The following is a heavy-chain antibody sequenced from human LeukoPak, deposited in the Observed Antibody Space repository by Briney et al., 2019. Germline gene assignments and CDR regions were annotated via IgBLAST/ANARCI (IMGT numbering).Heavy chain of an antibody. D-gene: IGHD3-10*01. CDR2: SSYTADS. J-gene: IGHJ4*02. V-gene: IGHV4-59*12. CDR1: GGSISSYY. Sequence: SETLSLTCTVSGGSISSYYWSWIRQPPGKGLEWIGYSSYTADSNYNPSHKSRVTISIDTSKNQFSLRLTSVTAADTAVYYCAASSHSGSYRAHWGQGTLVTVSS. CDR3: AASSHSGSYRAH.